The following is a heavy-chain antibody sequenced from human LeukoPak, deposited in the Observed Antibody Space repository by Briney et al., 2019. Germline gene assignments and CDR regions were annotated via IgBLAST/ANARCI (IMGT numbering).Heavy chain of an antibody. CDR1: GFTFSNAW. Sequence: GGSLRLSCAASGFTFSNAWMSWVRQAPGKGLEWVGRIKSKTDGGATHYATPVKGRFTISRDDSKNTLYLQMNSLKTEDTAVYYCTTEAYYYDSGAIKYFDYWGQGTLVTVSS. CDR3: TTEAYYYDSGAIKYFDY. CDR2: IKSKTDGGAT. V-gene: IGHV3-15*01. J-gene: IGHJ4*02. D-gene: IGHD3-22*01.